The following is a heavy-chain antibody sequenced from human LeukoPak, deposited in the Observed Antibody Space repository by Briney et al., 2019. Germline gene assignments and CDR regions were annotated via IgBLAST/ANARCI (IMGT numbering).Heavy chain of an antibody. V-gene: IGHV3-30-3*01. CDR3: GRVAASVTYFDY. CDR2: ISLDGGHI. CDR1: RFTFSRFA. J-gene: IGHJ4*02. Sequence: GRSLRLSCAASRFTFSRFAMHWVRQAPGKGLECVAVISLDGGHIYYPDSLKGRFTISRDNSKNTLYLQMNSLRPEDTAVYYCGRVAASVTYFDYWGQGTLVTVSS. D-gene: IGHD2-21*02.